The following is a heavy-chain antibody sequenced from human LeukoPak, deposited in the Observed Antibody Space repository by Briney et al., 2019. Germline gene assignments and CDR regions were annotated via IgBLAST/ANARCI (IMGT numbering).Heavy chain of an antibody. V-gene: IGHV3-23*01. CDR1: GFTFTSYT. D-gene: IGHD5-18*01. CDR2: LSCSDGAT. CDR3: AKGERHEHYSYGYVYDY. Sequence: GGSLRLSCAASGFTFTSYTMTWVRQAPGKGLEWVSALSCSDGATYYADSVKGRFTISRESSTNTMYLQMNSLRAEDTAVYYCAKGERHEHYSYGYVYDYWGQGTLVTVSS. J-gene: IGHJ4*02.